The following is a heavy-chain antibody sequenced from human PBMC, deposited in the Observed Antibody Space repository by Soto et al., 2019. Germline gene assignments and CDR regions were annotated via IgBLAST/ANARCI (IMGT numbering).Heavy chain of an antibody. V-gene: IGHV3-33*01. J-gene: IGHJ5*02. CDR3: AREGSSSWYRMGWFDP. Sequence: QVQLVESGGGVVQPGRSLRLSCVASGFTFSSYGMHWVRQAPGKGLEWVAVIWYDGSNKYYADSVKGRFTISRDNSKNTLYLQMNSLRAEDTAVYYCAREGSSSWYRMGWFDPWGQGTLVTVSS. CDR1: GFTFSSYG. D-gene: IGHD6-13*01. CDR2: IWYDGSNK.